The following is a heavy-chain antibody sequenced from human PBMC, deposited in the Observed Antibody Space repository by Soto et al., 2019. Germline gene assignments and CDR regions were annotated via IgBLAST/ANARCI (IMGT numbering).Heavy chain of an antibody. Sequence: EVQLLESGGGLVQPGGSLRLSCAASGFTFSSYAMSWVRQAPGKGLEWVSAISGSGGSTYYADSVKGRFTISRDNSKNTLYLQMNSLRAEDTAVYYCAKDYPNYYGSGSDFVPWAFDIWGQGTMVTVSS. V-gene: IGHV3-23*01. J-gene: IGHJ3*02. CDR1: GFTFSSYA. D-gene: IGHD3-10*01. CDR3: AKDYPNYYGSGSDFVPWAFDI. CDR2: ISGSGGST.